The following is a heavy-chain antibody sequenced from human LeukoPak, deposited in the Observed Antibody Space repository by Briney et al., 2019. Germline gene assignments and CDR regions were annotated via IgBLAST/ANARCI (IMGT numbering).Heavy chain of an antibody. Sequence: PGGSLRLSCAASGFTFSSSAMSWVRQTPGKGLEWVSSITGNGATTYYSDSVKGRFTISRDNSKNTLSLQMNSLRAEDTAVYFCAKERRRVDTAMVRSYYFENWGRGTRVTVSA. J-gene: IGHJ4*02. CDR1: GFTFSSSA. CDR3: AKERRRVDTAMVRSYYFEN. CDR2: ITGNGATT. V-gene: IGHV3-23*01. D-gene: IGHD5-18*01.